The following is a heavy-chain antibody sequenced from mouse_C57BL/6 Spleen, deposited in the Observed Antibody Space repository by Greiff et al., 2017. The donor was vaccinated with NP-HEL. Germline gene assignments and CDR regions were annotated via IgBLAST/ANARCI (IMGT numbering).Heavy chain of an antibody. V-gene: IGHV1-7*01. CDR3: ARYDGYYDWYAD. CDR2: INPSSGYT. Sequence: QVQLQQSGAELAKPGASVKLSCKASGYTFTSYWMHWVKQRPGQGLEWIGYINPSSGYTKYNQKFKDKATVTADKSSSTAYMQLSSLTYEDSAVYYCARYDGYYDWYADWGQRTLVTVSA. J-gene: IGHJ3*01. CDR1: GYTFTSYW. D-gene: IGHD2-3*01.